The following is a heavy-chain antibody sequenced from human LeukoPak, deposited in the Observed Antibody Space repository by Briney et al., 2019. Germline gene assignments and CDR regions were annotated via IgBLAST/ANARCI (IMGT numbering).Heavy chain of an antibody. J-gene: IGHJ6*02. V-gene: IGHV3-48*02. CDR2: ISSSSSTI. CDR3: ARDRAGGDSPYYAMDV. D-gene: IGHD2-21*02. Sequence: PGGSLRLSCAASGFTFSSYSMNWVRQAPGKGLEWVSYISSSSSTIYYGDSVKGRFTISRDNAKNSLYLQMNSLRDEDTAVYYCARDRAGGDSPYYAMDVWGQGTTVTVSS. CDR1: GFTFSSYS.